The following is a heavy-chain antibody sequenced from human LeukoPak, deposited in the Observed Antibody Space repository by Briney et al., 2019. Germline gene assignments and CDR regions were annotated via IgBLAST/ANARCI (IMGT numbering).Heavy chain of an antibody. CDR3: AREEYSYGRGVDY. D-gene: IGHD5-18*01. J-gene: IGHJ4*02. Sequence: GGSLRLSCAASGFTFSSYSMNWVRQAPGKGLEWVSSISSSSSYIYYADSVKGRFTISRDNAKNSLYLQMNSLRAEDTVVYYCAREEYSYGRGVDYWGQGTLVTVSS. CDR1: GFTFSSYS. CDR2: ISSSSSYI. V-gene: IGHV3-21*01.